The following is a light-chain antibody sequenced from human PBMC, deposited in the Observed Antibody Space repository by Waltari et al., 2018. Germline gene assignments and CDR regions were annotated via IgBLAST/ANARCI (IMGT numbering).Light chain of an antibody. CDR2: GAS. CDR1: QSVSRIF. J-gene: IGKJ3*01. Sequence: EIVLTQSPGTLSLSPGERANLSCRASQSVSRIFVGWYQQKPGQAPRLLIYGASTRATGIPDRFSGSGSGTDFTLTITRLEPEDFAVYYCQHYGSSGGVTFGPGTKVDIK. CDR3: QHYGSSGGVT. V-gene: IGKV3-20*01.